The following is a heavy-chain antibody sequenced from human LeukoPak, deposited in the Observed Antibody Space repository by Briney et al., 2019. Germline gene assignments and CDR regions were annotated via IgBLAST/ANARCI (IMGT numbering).Heavy chain of an antibody. CDR2: ISGSGDTT. V-gene: IGHV3-23*01. CDR3: AKDRASATYEYFQY. CDR1: GFTFSNYA. D-gene: IGHD3-10*01. J-gene: IGHJ1*01. Sequence: PGGSLRLSCVASGFTFSNYAMSWVRQAPGKGLEWVSVISGSGDTTYSADSVKGRFTISRDNSKNTLYYQLDSLTAEDTAVYYCAKDRASATYEYFQYWGQGTQVTVSP.